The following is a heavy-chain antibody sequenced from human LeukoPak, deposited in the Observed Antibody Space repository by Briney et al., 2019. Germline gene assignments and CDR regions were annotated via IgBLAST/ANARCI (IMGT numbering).Heavy chain of an antibody. Sequence: SETLSLTCTVSGYSISSGYYWGWIRQPPGKGLEWIGSIYHSGSTYYNPSLKSRVTISVDTSKSQFSLKLSSVTAADTAVYYCARVVRYYDSSGYQNAFDIWGQGTMVTVSS. V-gene: IGHV4-38-2*02. J-gene: IGHJ3*02. CDR1: GYSISSGYY. D-gene: IGHD3-22*01. CDR2: IYHSGST. CDR3: ARVVRYYDSSGYQNAFDI.